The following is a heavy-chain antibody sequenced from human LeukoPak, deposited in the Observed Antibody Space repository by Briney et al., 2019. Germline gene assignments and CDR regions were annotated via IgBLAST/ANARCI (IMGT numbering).Heavy chain of an antibody. V-gene: IGHV4-4*07. CDR2: IYTSGST. Sequence: SETLSLTCTVSGGSISSYYWSWIRQPAGKGLEWIGRIYTSGSTNYNPSLKSRVTMSVDTSKNQFSLKLSSVTAADTAVYYCATSKDYYDSSGFARTLDYWGQGTLVTVSS. J-gene: IGHJ4*02. CDR1: GGSISSYY. CDR3: ATSKDYYDSSGFARTLDY. D-gene: IGHD3-22*01.